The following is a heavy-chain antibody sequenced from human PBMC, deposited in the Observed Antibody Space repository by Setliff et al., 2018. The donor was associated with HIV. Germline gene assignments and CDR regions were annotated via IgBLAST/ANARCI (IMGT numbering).Heavy chain of an antibody. CDR1: GYTLTELS. V-gene: IGHV1-24*01. CDR2: FDPEQSET. D-gene: IGHD3-9*01. Sequence: ASVKVSCKVSGYTLTELSVHWVRQAPGNGLEWMGGFDPEQSETVYAQRFQGRVTFTEDTSTDTAYMDLISLTSDDTAAYFCAAPLTGPDGFDMWGQGTMVTVSS. J-gene: IGHJ3*02. CDR3: AAPLTGPDGFDM.